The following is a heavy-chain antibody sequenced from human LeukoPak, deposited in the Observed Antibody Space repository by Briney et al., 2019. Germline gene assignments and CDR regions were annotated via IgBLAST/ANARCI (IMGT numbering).Heavy chain of an antibody. J-gene: IGHJ4*02. CDR1: GFTLSDYY. Sequence: NPGGSLRLSCAASGFTLSDYYMTWIRQAPGKGLEWVSYVSNGGSSSILYADSVEGRFTVFRDYAKNSLYLQMNSLRADDTGVYYCARDKSNKGHDCWGQGTLVTVSS. V-gene: IGHV3-11*01. CDR2: VSNGGSSSI. CDR3: ARDKSNKGHDC.